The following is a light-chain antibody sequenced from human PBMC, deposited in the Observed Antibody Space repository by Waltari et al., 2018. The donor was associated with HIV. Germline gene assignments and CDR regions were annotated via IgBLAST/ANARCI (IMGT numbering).Light chain of an antibody. J-gene: IGLJ2*01. CDR3: SYDTSLSGSNV. Sequence: QSVLTQPPSASGAPGQRVTISCSGSSSNIGSNYVYWYQQLPGTAPKLLIYRNNQRPSGVPDRFSGSKSGTSASLAISGLRSEDEADYCQSYDTSLSGSNVFGGGTKLTVL. CDR1: SSNIGSNY. V-gene: IGLV1-47*01. CDR2: RNN.